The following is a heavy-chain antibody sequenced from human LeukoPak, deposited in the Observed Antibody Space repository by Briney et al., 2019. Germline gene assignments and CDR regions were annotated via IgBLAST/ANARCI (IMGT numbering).Heavy chain of an antibody. Sequence: GGSLRLSCAASGFTFSSYAMHWVRQAPGKGLEWVAVISYDGSNKYYADSVKGRFTISRDNSKNTLYLQMNSLRAEDTAVYYCAKDRLNSGYYYGGGYFDYWGQGTLVTVSS. CDR2: ISYDGSNK. D-gene: IGHD3-22*01. CDR3: AKDRLNSGYYYGGGYFDY. V-gene: IGHV3-30*04. J-gene: IGHJ4*02. CDR1: GFTFSSYA.